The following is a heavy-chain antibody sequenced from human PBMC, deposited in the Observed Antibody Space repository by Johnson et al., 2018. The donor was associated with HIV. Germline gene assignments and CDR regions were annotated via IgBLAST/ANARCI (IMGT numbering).Heavy chain of an antibody. CDR3: TREAGTMEQWLVSSAFDI. Sequence: VQLVESGGGVVRPGGSLRLSCAASGFTFSSYDMHWVRQATGKGLEWVSAIGTAGDTYYPGSVKGRFTISRDNSKNTLYLQMNSLRAEDTAVYYCTREAGTMEQWLVSSAFDIWGQGTMVTVSS. CDR1: GFTFSSYD. J-gene: IGHJ3*02. D-gene: IGHD6-19*01. V-gene: IGHV3-13*01. CDR2: IGTAGDT.